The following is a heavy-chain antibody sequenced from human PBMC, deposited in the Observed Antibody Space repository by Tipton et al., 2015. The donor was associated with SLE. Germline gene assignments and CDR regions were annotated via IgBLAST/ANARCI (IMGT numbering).Heavy chain of an antibody. D-gene: IGHD2-15*01. J-gene: IGHJ4*02. CDR2: ISSSGSTI. Sequence: SLRLSCAASGFTFSDYYMSWIRQXXGKGLEXXAYISSSGSTIYYADSVKGRFTISRDNSKNTLYLQMNSLRAEDTAVYYCANQEDADGYWGQGTLVTVSS. CDR1: GFTFSDYY. CDR3: ANQEDADGY. V-gene: IGHV3-11*04.